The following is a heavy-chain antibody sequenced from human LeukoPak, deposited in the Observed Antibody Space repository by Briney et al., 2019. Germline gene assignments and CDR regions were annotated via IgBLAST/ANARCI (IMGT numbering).Heavy chain of an antibody. D-gene: IGHD2-2*01. CDR3: ANFHCSTTSCHLSGYFQY. CDR2: ISGSGGST. Sequence: PGGSLRLSCAAPGFTFNTYAMSWVRQAPGKGLEWVSAISGSGGSTFYADSVKGRFTISGDYSKNTLYLQMNSLRAEDTAVYYCANFHCSTTSCHLSGYFQYWGQGTLVTVSS. J-gene: IGHJ1*01. CDR1: GFTFNTYA. V-gene: IGHV3-23*01.